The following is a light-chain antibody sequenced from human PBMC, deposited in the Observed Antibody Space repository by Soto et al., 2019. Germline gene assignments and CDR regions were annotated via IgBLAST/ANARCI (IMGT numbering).Light chain of an antibody. J-gene: IGKJ1*01. CDR3: QQYNNWPPWT. CDR1: QSVSST. Sequence: EIVMTQSPATLSVSPGERATLSCRASQSVSSTLAWYQQKPGQAPRLLIYGASTRATGIPARFNGSGSGTEFTLTISSLQSEDFAVYYCQQYNNWPPWTFGQGTKVEIK. CDR2: GAS. V-gene: IGKV3-15*01.